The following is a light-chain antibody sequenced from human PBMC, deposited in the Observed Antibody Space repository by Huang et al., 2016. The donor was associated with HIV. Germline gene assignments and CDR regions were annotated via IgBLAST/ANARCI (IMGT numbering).Light chain of an antibody. Sequence: DIQMTQSPSSLSASVGDRVTVTCRASQSVATYLNWYQHKPDKAPKLLIYDASSLQSGVPSIFTGSGSGTNFTLTISSLQPEDFATYYCQQSYNFPPTFGQGTKVEIK. CDR2: DAS. CDR3: QQSYNFPPT. CDR1: QSVATY. J-gene: IGKJ1*01. V-gene: IGKV1-39*01.